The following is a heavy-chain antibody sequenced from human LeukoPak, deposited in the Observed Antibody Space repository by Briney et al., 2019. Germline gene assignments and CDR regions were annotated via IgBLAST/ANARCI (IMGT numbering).Heavy chain of an antibody. CDR1: GFTFSSYS. CDR3: ARSLAYCGGDCYSLLSRFDP. V-gene: IGHV3-21*01. CDR2: ISSSSSYI. D-gene: IGHD2-21*02. Sequence: KPGGSLRLSCAASGFTFSSYSMNWVRQAPGKGLEWVSSISSSSSYIYYADSVKGRFTISRDNAKNSLYLQMNSLRAEDTAVYYCARSLAYCGGDCYSLLSRFDPWGQGTLVTVSS. J-gene: IGHJ5*02.